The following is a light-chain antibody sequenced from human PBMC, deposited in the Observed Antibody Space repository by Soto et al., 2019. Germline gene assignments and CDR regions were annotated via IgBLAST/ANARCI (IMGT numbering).Light chain of an antibody. J-gene: IGLJ1*01. V-gene: IGLV2-14*01. CDR2: GVN. CDR3: NSYAGSNNYV. Sequence: QSAQAQPASVSGSPGQSITISCTGTSSDVARYNSVSWYQQHPGKAPKLIIYGVNYRPSGVSDRFSGSKSGNTASLTISGLQAEDEADYYCNSYAGSNNYVFGSGTKVTVL. CDR1: SSDVARYNS.